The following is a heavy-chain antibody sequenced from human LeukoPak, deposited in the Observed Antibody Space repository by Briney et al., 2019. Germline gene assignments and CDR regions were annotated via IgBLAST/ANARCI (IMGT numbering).Heavy chain of an antibody. CDR3: AKAFDHSSSWYYFDY. Sequence: GGSLRLSCAASGFTFSSYGMHWVRQAPGKGLECVSVISYDGSNKYYADSVKGRFTISRDNSKNTLYQQMNSLRAEDTAVYYCAKAFDHSSSWYYFDYWGQGTLVTVYS. CDR1: GFTFSSYG. CDR2: ISYDGSNK. J-gene: IGHJ4*02. V-gene: IGHV3-30*18. D-gene: IGHD6-13*01.